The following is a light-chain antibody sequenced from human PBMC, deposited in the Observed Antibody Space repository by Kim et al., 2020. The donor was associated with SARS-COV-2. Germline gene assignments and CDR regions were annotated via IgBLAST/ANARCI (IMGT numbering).Light chain of an antibody. CDR1: SGSIAGDY. CDR3: QSYDLNNVI. Sequence: NFMLTQPHSVSESPGKTVTISCTRSSGSIAGDYMYHVQWYQHRPGSAPTVVIYGDDQKPSGVPDRFSGSIDSSSNSASLTISGLKPEDEADYYCQSYDLNNVIFVGGTQPTVL. CDR2: GDD. J-gene: IGLJ2*01. V-gene: IGLV6-57*03.